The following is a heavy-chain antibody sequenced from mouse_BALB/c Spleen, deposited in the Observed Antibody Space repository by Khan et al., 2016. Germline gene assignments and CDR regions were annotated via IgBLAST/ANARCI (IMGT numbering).Heavy chain of an antibody. D-gene: IGHD2-12*01. CDR1: GYSITSGYY. V-gene: IGHV3-6*02. CDR2: ISYDGSN. J-gene: IGHJ4*01. Sequence: EVPRQEAGPGLVKPSQSLSLTCSFTGYSITSGYYWNWIRQFPGNNLEWMGYISYDGSNNYNHSLKNRISIARDTSKDQFFLKWNSVTTEHTATYYCARLRRVYAMEYWGQGTSVTFSS. CDR3: ARLRRVYAMEY.